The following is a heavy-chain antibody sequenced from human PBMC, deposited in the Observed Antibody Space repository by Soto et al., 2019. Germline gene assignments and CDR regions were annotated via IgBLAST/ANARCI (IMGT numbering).Heavy chain of an antibody. D-gene: IGHD3-10*01. CDR2: ISTSGSTT. J-gene: IGHJ6*02. V-gene: IGHV3-11*01. CDR3: RVPYYTVDV. CDR1: GFTFSDYY. Sequence: QVQLVESGGGLVKPGGSLRLSCATSGFTFSDYYMSWIRQAPGKGLEWVSYISTSGSTTYYADSVKGRFTISRDNAKNSVYLQMNSLTAEDTAVYYCRVPYYTVDVWGQGTTVTFSS.